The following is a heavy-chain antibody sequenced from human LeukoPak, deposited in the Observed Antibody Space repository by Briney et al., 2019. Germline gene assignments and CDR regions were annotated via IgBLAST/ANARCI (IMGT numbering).Heavy chain of an antibody. D-gene: IGHD4-17*01. V-gene: IGHV3-23*01. Sequence: GGSLRLSCAASGFTFTSYAMSWVRQAPGMGLEWVSSVSGSGDGTYYADSVKGRFTISRDNSKKTLDLHMDSLRAEDTAVYYCAKERLGGNYGDYAVDYWGQGTMVTVSS. J-gene: IGHJ4*02. CDR2: VSGSGDGT. CDR3: AKERLGGNYGDYAVDY. CDR1: GFTFTSYA.